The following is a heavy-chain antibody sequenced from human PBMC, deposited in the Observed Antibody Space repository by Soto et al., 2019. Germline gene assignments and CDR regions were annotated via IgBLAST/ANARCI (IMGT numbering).Heavy chain of an antibody. J-gene: IGHJ4*02. CDR2: INVYNGKT. V-gene: IGHV1-18*01. Sequence: QVQLVQSGGEVAKPGASVKVSCKASGYTFTNYGINWVRQAPGLGLEWMGWINVYNGKTNYAQKFQARVTMTTDTSTNSVYMELRSLRSDDTAVYYCARGPDPTYLDYWGQGTLVIVSS. CDR3: ARGPDPTYLDY. CDR1: GYTFTNYG.